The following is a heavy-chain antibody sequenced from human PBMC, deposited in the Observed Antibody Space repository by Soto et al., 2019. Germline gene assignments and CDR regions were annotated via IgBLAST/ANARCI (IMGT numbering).Heavy chain of an antibody. V-gene: IGHV4-39*01. CDR3: ARRGSRSAY. J-gene: IGHJ4*02. CDR2: MYYSGTT. CDR1: GGSISSSGYY. Sequence: SETLSLTCAVSGGSISSSGYYWGWIRQPPGKGLEWIGSMYYSGTTFYNPSLKSRVTISVDTSKNQFSLRLSSVTAADTAVYFCARRGSRSAYWGQGILVTVSS.